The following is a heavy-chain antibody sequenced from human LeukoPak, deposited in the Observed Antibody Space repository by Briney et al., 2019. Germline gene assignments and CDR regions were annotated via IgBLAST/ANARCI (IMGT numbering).Heavy chain of an antibody. D-gene: IGHD3-10*01. CDR3: ARVWYGYFDY. CDR1: GGSISSYY. V-gene: IGHV4-59*01. Sequence: SETLSLTCTVSGGSISSYYWSWIRQPPGRGLEWIGYIYYSGSTNYNPSLKSRVTISVDTSKNQFSLKLSSVTAADTAVYYCARVWYGYFDYWGQGTLVTVSS. J-gene: IGHJ4*02. CDR2: IYYSGST.